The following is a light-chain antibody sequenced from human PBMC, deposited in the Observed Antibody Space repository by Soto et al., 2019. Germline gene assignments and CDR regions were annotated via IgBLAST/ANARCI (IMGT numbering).Light chain of an antibody. CDR3: SSYTRSSTNV. CDR2: EVS. V-gene: IGLV2-14*01. Sequence: QSALTQPASVSGSPGQSITISCTGTSSDVGGYNYVSWYQQHPGKAPKLMIYEVSNRPSGVSNRFSGSKSGNTASLTISGLQAEDEADYYFSSYTRSSTNVFGTGTQLTVL. J-gene: IGLJ1*01. CDR1: SSDVGGYNY.